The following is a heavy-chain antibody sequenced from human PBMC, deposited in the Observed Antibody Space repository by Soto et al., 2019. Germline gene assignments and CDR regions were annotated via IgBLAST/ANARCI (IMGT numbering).Heavy chain of an antibody. V-gene: IGHV3-11*06. J-gene: IGHJ6*02. D-gene: IGHD5-12*01. Sequence: GGSLRLSCAASGFTFSDYYMSWSRQAPGKGLEYISYISSSSGSTNYADSVKGRFTISRDNAKNSLYLQMSSLRAEDTAVYYCARDRGGYDRLYYYHGMDVWGQGTTVTVSS. CDR3: ARDRGGYDRLYYYHGMDV. CDR1: GFTFSDYY. CDR2: ISSSSGST.